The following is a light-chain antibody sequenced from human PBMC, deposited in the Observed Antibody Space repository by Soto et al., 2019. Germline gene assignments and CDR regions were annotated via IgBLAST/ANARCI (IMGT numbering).Light chain of an antibody. CDR1: QAISNY. CDR2: TAS. J-gene: IGKJ3*01. V-gene: IGKV1-27*01. Sequence: DIQMTQSPSSLSASVGDRVTITCRASQAISNYVAWYQQRPGKVPKLLIYTASTLQSGVPSRFSGSGSGTDFTLTISSLQPEDGATYYCQMHNSAPFIFGPGTKVDIK. CDR3: QMHNSAPFI.